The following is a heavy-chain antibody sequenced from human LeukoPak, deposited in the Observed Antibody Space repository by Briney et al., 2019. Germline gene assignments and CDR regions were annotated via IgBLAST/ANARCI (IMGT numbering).Heavy chain of an antibody. J-gene: IGHJ6*02. Sequence: ASVKVSCKASGGTFSSYAISWVRQAPGQGLEWMGRIIPIFGIANYAQKFQGRVTITADKSTSTAYMELSSLRSEDTAVYYCAREITAMNYYYYGMDVWGQATTVTVSS. D-gene: IGHD5-18*01. V-gene: IGHV1-69*04. CDR1: GGTFSSYA. CDR2: IIPIFGIA. CDR3: AREITAMNYYYYGMDV.